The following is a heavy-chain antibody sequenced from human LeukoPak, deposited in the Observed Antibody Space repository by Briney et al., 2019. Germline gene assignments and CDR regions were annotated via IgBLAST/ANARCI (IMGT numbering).Heavy chain of an antibody. D-gene: IGHD3-3*01. CDR1: GFTFSSYA. J-gene: IGHJ5*02. CDR2: INHSGST. Sequence: GSLRLSCAASGFTFSSYAMHWIRQPPGKGLEWIGEINHSGSTNYNPSLKSRVTISVDTSKNQFSLKLSSVTAADTAVYYCARHVGIFGVVTPTKYNWFDPWGQGTLVTVSS. CDR3: ARHVGIFGVVTPTKYNWFDP. V-gene: IGHV4-34*01.